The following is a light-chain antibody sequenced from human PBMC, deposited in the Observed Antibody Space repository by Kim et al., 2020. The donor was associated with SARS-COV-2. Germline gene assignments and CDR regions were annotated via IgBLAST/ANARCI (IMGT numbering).Light chain of an antibody. Sequence: GQKVTISCSGSSSNIGKNYVSWYQHVAGTAPKLLIYDNYRRPSDIPDRFSGSTSGTSATLGITGLQTGDEADYYCATWDSSLSAGVFGGGTQLTVL. CDR2: DNY. J-gene: IGLJ3*02. CDR1: SSNIGKNY. V-gene: IGLV1-51*01. CDR3: ATWDSSLSAGV.